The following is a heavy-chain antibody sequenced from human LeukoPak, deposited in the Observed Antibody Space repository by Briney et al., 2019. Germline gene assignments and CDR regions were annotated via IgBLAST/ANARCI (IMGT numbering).Heavy chain of an antibody. J-gene: IGHJ6*03. Sequence: ASVKVSCKASGYTFTGYYMHWVRQAPGQGLEWMGWINPNSGGTNYAQKFQGRVTMTRDTSISTAYMELSRLRSDDTAVYYCARRLAAAGPGGPVLYYYYYMDVWGKGTTVTVSS. CDR3: ARRLAAAGPGGPVLYYYYYMDV. CDR1: GYTFTGYY. CDR2: INPNSGGT. D-gene: IGHD6-13*01. V-gene: IGHV1-2*02.